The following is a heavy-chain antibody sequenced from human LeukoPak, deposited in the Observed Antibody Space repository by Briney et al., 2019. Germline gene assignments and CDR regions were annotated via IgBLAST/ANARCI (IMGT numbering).Heavy chain of an antibody. Sequence: SETLSLTCTVSGDSISSSSSYWGWIRQPPGKGLEWIGSIYYSGNTYYNTSLKSRVTISVDTSKNQFSLKLSSVTAADTAVYYCARLGESGWFGESPFDYWGQGTLVTVSS. D-gene: IGHD3-10*01. J-gene: IGHJ4*02. CDR2: IYYSGNT. CDR3: ARLGESGWFGESPFDY. CDR1: GDSISSSSSY. V-gene: IGHV4-39*07.